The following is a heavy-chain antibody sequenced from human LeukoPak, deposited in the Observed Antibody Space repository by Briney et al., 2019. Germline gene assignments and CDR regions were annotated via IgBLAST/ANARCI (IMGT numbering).Heavy chain of an antibody. CDR3: ARVADGYYFDY. J-gene: IGHJ4*02. V-gene: IGHV1-2*02. Sequence: ASVKVSCKAPGYPFTGYYMHWVRQAPGQGLDWMGWINPNSGDTNYAQKFHGRVTMTSDTSINTAYMELSRLSSDDTAVYHCARVADGYYFDYWGQGTLVTVSS. CDR1: GYPFTGYY. D-gene: IGHD6-25*01. CDR2: INPNSGDT.